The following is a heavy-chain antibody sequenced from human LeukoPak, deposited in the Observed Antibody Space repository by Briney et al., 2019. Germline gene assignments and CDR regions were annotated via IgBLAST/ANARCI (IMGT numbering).Heavy chain of an antibody. CDR2: VNHSGST. CDR3: ARSYYGDYPWFGP. Sequence: SETLSLTCAVYGGSFSGYYWSWIRQPPGKGLEWIGEVNHSGSTNYNPSLKSRVTISVDTSKNQFSLKLSSVTAADTAVYYCARSYYGDYPWFGPWGQGTLVTVSS. D-gene: IGHD4-17*01. CDR1: GGSFSGYY. V-gene: IGHV4-34*01. J-gene: IGHJ5*02.